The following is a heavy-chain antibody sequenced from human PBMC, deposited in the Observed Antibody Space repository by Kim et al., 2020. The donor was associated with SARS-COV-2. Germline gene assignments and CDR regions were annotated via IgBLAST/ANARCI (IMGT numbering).Heavy chain of an antibody. CDR2: IRSSGART. Sequence: GGSLRLSCAASGFPVSGFAVSWVRQAPGMGLEWVSLIRSSGARTSYADSVKGRFTVSRDDSKNTVYLHMNSLRVEDTAVYYCAKGELERFSYYYRTMDVWGQGTTVIVSS. J-gene: IGHJ6*02. CDR3: AKGELERFSYYYRTMDV. CDR1: GFPVSGFA. V-gene: IGHV3-23*01. D-gene: IGHD1-1*01.